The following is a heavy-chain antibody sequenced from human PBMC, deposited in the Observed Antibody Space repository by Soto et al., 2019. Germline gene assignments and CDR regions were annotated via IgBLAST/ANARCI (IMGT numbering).Heavy chain of an antibody. CDR1: GFTFSSYS. V-gene: IGHV3-23*01. D-gene: IGHD3-22*01. CDR2: ISGSGGST. J-gene: IGHJ4*02. CDR3: AKGGDSSGYYFDY. Sequence: PGGSLRLSCAASGFTFSSYSMNWVRQAPGKGLEWVSAISGSGGSTYYADSVKGRFTISRDNSKNTLYLQMNSLRAEDTAVYYCAKGGDSSGYYFDYWGQGTLVTVSS.